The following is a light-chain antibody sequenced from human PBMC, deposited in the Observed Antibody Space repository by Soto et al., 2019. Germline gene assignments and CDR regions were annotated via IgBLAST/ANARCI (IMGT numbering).Light chain of an antibody. CDR3: CSLTTSHTYV. V-gene: IGLV2-14*03. Sequence: QSALTQPASVSGSPGQSITISCTGTSSAVGGYTSVSWYQQHPGKAPKLLIYHVTYRPSGVSNRYSGSKSGNSASLTISGLQADDEADYYCCSLTTSHTYVFGSGTKVTVL. CDR2: HVT. CDR1: SSAVGGYTS. J-gene: IGLJ1*01.